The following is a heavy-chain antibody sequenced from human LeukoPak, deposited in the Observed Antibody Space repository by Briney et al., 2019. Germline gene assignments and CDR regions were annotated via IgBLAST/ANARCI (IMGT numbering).Heavy chain of an antibody. CDR3: ARDGGVIIGYNWFDP. V-gene: IGHV3-21*01. CDR2: ISSSSSYI. CDR1: GFTFSSYS. D-gene: IGHD3-10*01. Sequence: PGGSLRLSCAASGFTFSSYSMNWVRQAPGKGLEWVSSISSSSSYIYYADSVKGRFTISRDNAKNSLYLQMNSLRAEDTAVYYCARDGGVIIGYNWFDPWGQGTLVTVSS. J-gene: IGHJ5*02.